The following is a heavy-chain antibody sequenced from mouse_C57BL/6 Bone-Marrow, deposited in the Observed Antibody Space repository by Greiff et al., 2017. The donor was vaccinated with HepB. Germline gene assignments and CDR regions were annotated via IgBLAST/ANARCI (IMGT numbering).Heavy chain of an antibody. Sequence: DVKLVESGGDLVKPGGSLKLSCAASGFTFSSYGMSWVRQTPDKRLEWVATISSGGSYTYYPDSVKGRFTISRDNAKNTLYLQMSSLKSEDTAMYDCAGHGRLRRFAYWGQGTLVTVSA. J-gene: IGHJ3*01. D-gene: IGHD2-4*01. CDR1: GFTFSSYG. CDR2: ISSGGSYT. V-gene: IGHV5-6*02. CDR3: AGHGRLRRFAY.